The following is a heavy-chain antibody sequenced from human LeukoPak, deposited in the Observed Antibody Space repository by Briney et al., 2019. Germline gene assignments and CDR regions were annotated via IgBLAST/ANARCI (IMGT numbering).Heavy chain of an antibody. CDR3: ARAVEYYYYGMDV. Sequence: PGGSLRLSCAASGFTFSSYGMHWVRQAPGKGLEWVAVISYDGSNKYYADSVKGRFTISRDNSKNTLYLQMNSLRAEDTAVYYCARAVEYYYYGMDVWGKGTTVTVSS. D-gene: IGHD6-19*01. CDR1: GFTFSSYG. J-gene: IGHJ6*04. V-gene: IGHV3-30*03. CDR2: ISYDGSNK.